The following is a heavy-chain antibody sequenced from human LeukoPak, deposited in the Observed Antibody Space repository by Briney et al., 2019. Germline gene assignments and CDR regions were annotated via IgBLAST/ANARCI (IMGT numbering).Heavy chain of an antibody. CDR2: IYYSGST. Sequence: SETLSLTCTASGGSISSYYWSWIRQPPGKGLEWIGYIYYSGSTNYNPSLKSRVTISVDTSKNQFSLKLSSVTAADTAVYYCARVHSAGEGDFDYWGQGTPVTVSS. CDR3: ARVHSAGEGDFDY. V-gene: IGHV4-59*01. CDR1: GGSISSYY. D-gene: IGHD6-13*01. J-gene: IGHJ4*02.